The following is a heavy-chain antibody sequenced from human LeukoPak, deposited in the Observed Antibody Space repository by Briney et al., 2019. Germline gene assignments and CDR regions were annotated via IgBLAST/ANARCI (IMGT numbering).Heavy chain of an antibody. CDR1: GGSISSSSYY. Sequence: SETLSLTCTVSGGSISSSSYYWGWIRQPPGKGLEWIGSIYYSGSTYYNPSLKSRVTISVDTSKNQFSLKLSSVTAADTAVYYCSVDPENSGTNHPFYIWGQGTMVTVSS. J-gene: IGHJ3*02. D-gene: IGHD6-13*01. V-gene: IGHV4-39*01. CDR3: SVDPENSGTNHPFYI. CDR2: IYYSGST.